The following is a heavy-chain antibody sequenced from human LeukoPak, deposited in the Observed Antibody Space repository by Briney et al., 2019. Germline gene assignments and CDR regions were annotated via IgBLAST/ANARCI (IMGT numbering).Heavy chain of an antibody. V-gene: IGHV4-38-2*01. CDR2: VHESGSS. CDR3: VRSEMGDFDS. J-gene: IGHJ4*02. Sequence: SETLSLTCAVSGYSISKGYYWGWVRQPPGKRPQWIGSVHESGSSYYNPSLRSRVTISLDTSQNQFSLTLTSVTAADSATYYCVRSEMGDFDSWGQGTLVTVSS. D-gene: IGHD2-8*01. CDR1: GYSISKGYY.